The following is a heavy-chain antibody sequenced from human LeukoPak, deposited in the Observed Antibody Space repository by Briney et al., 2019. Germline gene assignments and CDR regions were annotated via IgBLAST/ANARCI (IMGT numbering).Heavy chain of an antibody. D-gene: IGHD2-2*01. V-gene: IGHV1-69*13. J-gene: IGHJ6*02. Sequence: SVKVSCKASGGTFSSYAIGWVRQAPGQGLEWMGGTIPIFGTANYAQEFQGRVTITADESTSTAYMELSSLRSEDTAVYYCARVDIVVVPAAIPYYYYGMDVWGQGTTVTVSS. CDR2: TIPIFGTA. CDR1: GGTFSSYA. CDR3: ARVDIVVVPAAIPYYYYGMDV.